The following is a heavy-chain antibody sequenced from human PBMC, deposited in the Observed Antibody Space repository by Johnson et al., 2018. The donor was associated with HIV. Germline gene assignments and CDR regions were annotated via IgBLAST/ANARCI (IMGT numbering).Heavy chain of an antibody. CDR2: IKQDGSEI. CDR1: GFTFSNSW. J-gene: IGHJ3*02. Sequence: VQLVESGGGLAQPGGSLRLSCAASGFTFSNSWMTWVRQAPGKGLEWVANIKQDGSEINYVDSVKGRFTISRDNSKNTLYLQMNSLRAEDTAVYYCAKDRVAAAGTGAFDIWGQGTMVTVSS. CDR3: AKDRVAAAGTGAFDI. D-gene: IGHD6-13*01. V-gene: IGHV3-7*03.